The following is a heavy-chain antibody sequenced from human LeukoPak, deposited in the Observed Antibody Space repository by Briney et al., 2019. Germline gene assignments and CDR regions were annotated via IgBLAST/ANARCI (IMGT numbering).Heavy chain of an antibody. CDR3: AREETGIAAAGRDAFDI. CDR2: ISSSSSTI. Sequence: GGSLRLSCVVSGLTFSHAWMNWVRQAPGKGLEWVSYISSSSSTIYYADSVKGRFTISRDNAKNSLYLQMNSLRAEDTAVYYCAREETGIAAAGRDAFDIWGQGTMVTVSS. V-gene: IGHV3-48*01. CDR1: GLTFSHAW. J-gene: IGHJ3*02. D-gene: IGHD6-13*01.